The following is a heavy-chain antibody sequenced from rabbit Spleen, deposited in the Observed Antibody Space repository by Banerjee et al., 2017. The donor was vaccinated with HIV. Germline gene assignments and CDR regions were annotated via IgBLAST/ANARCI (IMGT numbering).Heavy chain of an antibody. Sequence: QSLEESGGGLVKPGTSLTLTCIASGVSFSGDSYMCWVRQAPGKGLEWIACIYAGSSGSTYYASWAKGRFTISETSSTTVTLQMTSLTAADTATYFCARDTSSSFSSYGMDLWGQGTLVTVS. V-gene: IGHV1S40*01. CDR2: IYAGSSGST. J-gene: IGHJ6*01. CDR1: GVSFSGDSY. CDR3: ARDTSSSFSSYGMDL. D-gene: IGHD1-1*01.